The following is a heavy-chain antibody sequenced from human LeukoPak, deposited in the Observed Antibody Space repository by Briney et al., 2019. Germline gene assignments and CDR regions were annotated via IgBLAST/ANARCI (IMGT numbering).Heavy chain of an antibody. Sequence: GGSLRLSCAASGFTFSSYSMNWVRQAPGKGLEWVSYISSSSSTIYYADSVKGRFTISRDNAKNSLYLQMNRLRAEDTAVYYCARMSVVGAISWWFDPWGQGTLVTVSS. D-gene: IGHD1-26*01. J-gene: IGHJ5*02. V-gene: IGHV3-48*04. CDR1: GFTFSSYS. CDR3: ARMSVVGAISWWFDP. CDR2: ISSSSSTI.